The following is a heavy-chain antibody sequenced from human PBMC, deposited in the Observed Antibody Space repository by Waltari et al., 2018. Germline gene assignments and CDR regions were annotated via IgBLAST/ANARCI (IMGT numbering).Heavy chain of an antibody. CDR2: ISSSSSYI. CDR1: GFTFSSYS. V-gene: IGHV3-21*01. Sequence: EVQLVESGGGLVKPGGSLRLSCAASGFTFSSYSMNWVRQAPGKGLEWVSSISSSSSYIYDADSVKGRFTISRDNAKNSLYLQMNSLRAEDTAVYYCARDYGDHPDWFDPWGQGTLVTVSS. CDR3: ARDYGDHPDWFDP. J-gene: IGHJ5*02. D-gene: IGHD4-17*01.